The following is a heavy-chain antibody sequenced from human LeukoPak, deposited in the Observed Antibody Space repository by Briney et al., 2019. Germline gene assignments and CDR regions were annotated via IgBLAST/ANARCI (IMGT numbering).Heavy chain of an antibody. D-gene: IGHD6-19*01. V-gene: IGHV3-30*04. CDR1: GFSFRSYA. CDR3: ARISRGWLIDS. CDR2: ITDDGSEN. J-gene: IGHJ4*02. Sequence: PGRSLRLSCAASGFSFRSYAMHWVRQAPGERLEWVAVITDDGSENNYAESVKGRFTVSRDNARNTLFLQVNSLRVEDTAVYYCARISRGWLIDSWGQGTQVTVSS.